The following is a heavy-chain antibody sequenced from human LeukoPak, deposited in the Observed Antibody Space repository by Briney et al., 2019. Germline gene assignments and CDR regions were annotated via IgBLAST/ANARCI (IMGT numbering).Heavy chain of an antibody. Sequence: SVKVSCKASGGTFSSYAISWVRQAPGQGLEWMGGIIPIFGTANYAQKFQGRVTITADKSTSTAYMELSSLRSEDTAVYYCAREVAVAGYDAFDIWGQGTMVTVSS. D-gene: IGHD6-19*01. V-gene: IGHV1-69*06. CDR3: AREVAVAGYDAFDI. J-gene: IGHJ3*02. CDR2: IIPIFGTA. CDR1: GGTFSSYA.